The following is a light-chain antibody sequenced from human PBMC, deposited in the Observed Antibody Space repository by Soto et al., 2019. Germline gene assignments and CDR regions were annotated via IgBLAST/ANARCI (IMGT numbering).Light chain of an antibody. CDR3: QQYGSSFP. Sequence: EIVMTQSPATLSVSPGERATLSCRASQSVSSNLAWYQQKPGQAPRLLIHGASTRATGTPARFSGSGSGTEFTLTISSLQSEDSAVYYCQQYGSSFPFGQGTRVEIK. CDR2: GAS. J-gene: IGKJ1*01. V-gene: IGKV3-15*01. CDR1: QSVSSN.